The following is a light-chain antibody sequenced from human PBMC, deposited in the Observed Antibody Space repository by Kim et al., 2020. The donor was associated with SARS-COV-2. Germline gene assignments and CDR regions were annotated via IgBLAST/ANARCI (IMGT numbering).Light chain of an antibody. CDR2: GAS. J-gene: IGKJ1*01. CDR1: QSVSSN. CDR3: QQYNNWPPWT. V-gene: IGKV3-15*01. Sequence: SPGESAVLSCRARQSVSSNLACYQQKPGQAPRRLIYGASTRATGIPARFSGSGSGTEFTLTISSRQSEDFAVDYWQQYNNWPPWTFGQGTKVDIK.